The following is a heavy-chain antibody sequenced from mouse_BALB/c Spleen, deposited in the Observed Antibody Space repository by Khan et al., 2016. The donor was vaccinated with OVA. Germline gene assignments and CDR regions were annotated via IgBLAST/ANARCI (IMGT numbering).Heavy chain of an antibody. Sequence: QVQLQQSGPELVRPGVSVKISCKGSGYTFTDYALHLVKQSHAKSLEWIGFISTYSGNTNYNQKFKGKATLTVDKSSSTAYMALASLTSEDSAISYGARERNEDVDYWGQGTTHTVAT. CDR3: ARERNEDVDY. CDR2: ISTYSGNT. CDR1: GYTFTDYA. J-gene: IGHJ2*01. V-gene: IGHV1S137*01.